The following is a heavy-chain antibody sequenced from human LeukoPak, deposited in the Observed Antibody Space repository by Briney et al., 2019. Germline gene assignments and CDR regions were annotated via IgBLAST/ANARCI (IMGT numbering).Heavy chain of an antibody. J-gene: IGHJ6*02. Sequence: SETLSLTCTVSGGSISSYYWSWIRQPLGKGLEWIGYIYYSGSTNYNPSLKSRVTISVDTSKNRFSLKLSSVTAADTAVYYCARDSGIAAAGPWFNDRYYYYGMDVWGQGTTVTVSS. CDR3: ARDSGIAAAGPWFNDRYYYYGMDV. CDR2: IYYSGST. D-gene: IGHD6-13*01. CDR1: GGSISSYY. V-gene: IGHV4-59*01.